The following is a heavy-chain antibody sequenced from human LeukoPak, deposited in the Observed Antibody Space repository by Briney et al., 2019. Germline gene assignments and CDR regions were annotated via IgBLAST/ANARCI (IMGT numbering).Heavy chain of an antibody. CDR2: INHSGST. J-gene: IGHJ4*02. V-gene: IGHV4-34*01. CDR3: ARGGYFDY. CDR1: GGSFSGYY. Sequence: SETQSLTCAVYGGSFSGYYWSWIRQPPGKGLEWIGEINHSGSTNYNPSLKSRVTISVDTSKNQFSLKLSSVTAADTAVYYCARGGYFDYWGQGTLVAVSS.